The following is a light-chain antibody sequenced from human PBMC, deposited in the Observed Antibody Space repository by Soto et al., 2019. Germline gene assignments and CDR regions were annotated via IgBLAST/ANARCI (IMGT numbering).Light chain of an antibody. V-gene: IGKV1-5*03. J-gene: IGKJ4*01. CDR1: QSVSGW. Sequence: DIQSTQSPATLSSCVVDTVTVTCRASQSVSGWLAWYQQKPGKAPNLLIYKASTLETGVPSRFSGSASGTEFTLTISSLQPDDFATYYCQQHANYPITFGGGTKVDI. CDR3: QQHANYPIT. CDR2: KAS.